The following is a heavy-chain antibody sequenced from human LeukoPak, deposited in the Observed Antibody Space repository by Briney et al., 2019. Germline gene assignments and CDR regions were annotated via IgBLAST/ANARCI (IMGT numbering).Heavy chain of an antibody. CDR1: GYTFTGYY. J-gene: IGHJ6*02. Sequence: GASVKVSCKASGYTFTGYYMHWVRQAPGQGLEWMGRINPNSGGTNYAQKLQGRVTMTRDTSISTAYMELSRLRTDDTAVYYCARGQVVVITTPFGMDVWGQGTTVTVSS. CDR3: ARGQVVVITTPFGMDV. V-gene: IGHV1-2*06. CDR2: INPNSGGT. D-gene: IGHD3-22*01.